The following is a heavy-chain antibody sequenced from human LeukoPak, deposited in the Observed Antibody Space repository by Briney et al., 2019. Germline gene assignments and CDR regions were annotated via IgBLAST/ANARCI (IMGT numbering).Heavy chain of an antibody. J-gene: IGHJ4*02. CDR3: AKESGSGWYDFDY. Sequence: GGSLRLSCAASGFTFSRYSMNWVRQAPGKGLEWVSSISISSNYIYYADSVKGRFTISRDNSKNTLYLQMNSLRAEDTAVYHCAKESGSGWYDFDYWGQGTLVTVSS. V-gene: IGHV3-21*01. CDR1: GFTFSRYS. D-gene: IGHD6-19*01. CDR2: ISISSNYI.